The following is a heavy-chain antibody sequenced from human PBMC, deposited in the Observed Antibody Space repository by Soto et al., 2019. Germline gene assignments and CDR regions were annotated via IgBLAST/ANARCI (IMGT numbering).Heavy chain of an antibody. D-gene: IGHD2-15*01. Sequence: QVQLQESGPGLVKPSQTLSLTCTVSGGSISSGGYYWRWIRQHPGKGLEWMGYIYYIGSTYYNPSLKIRVTVSVDTANNPFAGKLSSAAAADTAVYSCVRARAYCSGGSCYSDWFDPLGQGTLVTVSS. V-gene: IGHV4-31*03. CDR2: IYYIGST. CDR1: GGSISSGGYY. CDR3: VRARAYCSGGSCYSDWFDP. J-gene: IGHJ5*02.